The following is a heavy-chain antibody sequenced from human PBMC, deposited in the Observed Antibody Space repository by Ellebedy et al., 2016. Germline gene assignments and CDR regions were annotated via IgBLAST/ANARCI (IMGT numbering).Heavy chain of an antibody. J-gene: IGHJ4*02. V-gene: IGHV3-7*01. D-gene: IGHD4-17*01. CDR2: IKQDGSEK. Sequence: GESLKISCAASGFTFSNAWMSWVRQAPGKGLECVANIKQDGSEKSYVDSVKGRFTISRDNAKNSLYLQMNSLRAEDTAVYYCSRHTDYALDYWGQGALVTVSS. CDR1: GFTFSNAW. CDR3: SRHTDYALDY.